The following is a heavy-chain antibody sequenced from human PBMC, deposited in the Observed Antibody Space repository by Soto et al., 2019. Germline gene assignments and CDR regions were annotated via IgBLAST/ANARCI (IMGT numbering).Heavy chain of an antibody. Sequence: QVQLVESGGGLVKPGGSLRLSCAASGFTFSDYYMSWIRQAPGKGLEWVSYISSSGSAIYYADSVKGRFTISRDNAKNSLYLQMTSLRAEDTAVYYCARGPHQYSSSWEGSIDYWGQGTLVTVSS. CDR1: GFTFSDYY. CDR2: ISSSGSAI. CDR3: ARGPHQYSSSWEGSIDY. D-gene: IGHD6-13*01. J-gene: IGHJ4*02. V-gene: IGHV3-11*01.